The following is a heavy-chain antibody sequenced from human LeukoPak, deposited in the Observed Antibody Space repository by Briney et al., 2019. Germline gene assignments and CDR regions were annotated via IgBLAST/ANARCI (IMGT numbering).Heavy chain of an antibody. CDR2: IIPIFGTA. CDR1: GGTFSSYA. Sequence: SVKVSCKASGGTFSSYAISWVRQAPGQGLEWMGRIIPIFGTANYAQKFQGRVTITTDESTSTAYMELSSLRSEDTAVYYCTSGAAGNEGREEPFDYWGQGTLATVSS. J-gene: IGHJ4*02. V-gene: IGHV1-69*05. CDR3: TSGAAGNEGREEPFDY. D-gene: IGHD1-1*01.